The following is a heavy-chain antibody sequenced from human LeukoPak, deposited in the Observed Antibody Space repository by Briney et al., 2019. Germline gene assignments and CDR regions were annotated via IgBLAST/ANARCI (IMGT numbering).Heavy chain of an antibody. CDR2: IQTDGNPK. CDR1: GLSFSDNG. V-gene: IGHV3-30*02. D-gene: IGHD2-2*01. Sequence: GRSLTLSCAPSGLSFSDNGIRWVRQAPGKRLEWVSFIQTDGNPKYYADSVRGRFTISSDNSKKTCYLQMDSLRVDDTAVYYCARESSTEMMRGMAVRGGETTVTVAS. J-gene: IGHJ6*04. CDR3: ARESSTEMMRGMAV.